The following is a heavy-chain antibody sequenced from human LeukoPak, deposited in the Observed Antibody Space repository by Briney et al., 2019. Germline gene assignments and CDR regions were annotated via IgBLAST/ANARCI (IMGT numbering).Heavy chain of an antibody. CDR1: GLTFSTYA. D-gene: IGHD6-13*01. Sequence: GGSLRLSCAASGLTFSTYAFHWVRQAPGKGLEGVAVIWYDGSIKYYADSVKGRFTISRDNSKNTLYLQMNSLRGEDTAVYYCARGGYSSSWNFDYWGQGTLVTVSS. J-gene: IGHJ4*02. CDR2: IWYDGSIK. V-gene: IGHV3-30-3*01. CDR3: ARGGYSSSWNFDY.